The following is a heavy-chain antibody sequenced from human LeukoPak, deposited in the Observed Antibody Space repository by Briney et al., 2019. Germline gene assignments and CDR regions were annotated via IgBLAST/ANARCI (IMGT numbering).Heavy chain of an antibody. Sequence: ESGGSLRLSCAVSGFTFNNYWMSWVRQAPGKGLEWVANITPDGSDRYYVDSLKGRVTISRDNTKSSLYLQMNSLRVEDTAMYYCARDDGSSCFSYWGQGALVTVSS. J-gene: IGHJ4*02. V-gene: IGHV3-7*01. CDR1: GFTFNNYW. CDR2: ITPDGSDR. CDR3: ARDDGSSCFSY. D-gene: IGHD2-2*03.